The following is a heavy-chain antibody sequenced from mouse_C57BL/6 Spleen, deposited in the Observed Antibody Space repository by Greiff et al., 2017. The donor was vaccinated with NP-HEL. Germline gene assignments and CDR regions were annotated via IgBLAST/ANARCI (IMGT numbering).Heavy chain of an antibody. V-gene: IGHV1-59*01. D-gene: IGHD1-1*01. CDR3: ARGAVVATDYFDY. J-gene: IGHJ2*01. Sequence: QVQLQPPGAELVRPGTSVKLSCKASGYTFTSYWMHWVKQRPGQGLEWIGVIDPSDSYTNYNQKFKGKATLTVDTSSSTAYMQRSSLTSEASAVYYCARGAVVATDYFDYWGQGTTLTVSS. CDR1: GYTFTSYW. CDR2: IDPSDSYT.